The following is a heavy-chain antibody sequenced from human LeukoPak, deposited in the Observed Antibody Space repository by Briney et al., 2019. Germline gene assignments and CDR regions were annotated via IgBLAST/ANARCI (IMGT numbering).Heavy chain of an antibody. Sequence: GGSLRLSCAASGFTFSDYYMSWIRQAPGKGLEWVSYISSSGSTIYYADSVKGRFTISRDNAKNSLYLQMNSLRAEDTAVYYCSLDYDILTGYWAADYWGQGTLVTVSS. CDR2: ISSSGSTI. CDR1: GFTFSDYY. V-gene: IGHV3-11*01. D-gene: IGHD3-9*01. J-gene: IGHJ4*02. CDR3: SLDYDILTGYWAADY.